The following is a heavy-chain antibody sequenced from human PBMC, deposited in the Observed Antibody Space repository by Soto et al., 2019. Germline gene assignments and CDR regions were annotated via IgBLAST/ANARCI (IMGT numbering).Heavy chain of an antibody. CDR3: ARGLAAGDY. Sequence: QVQLVQSGAEVKNPGASVKVSCKASGYTFTNYYIHWVRQAPGQGLEWMAIINPNGGSTNYAQKFQGRVTLARDTFTSTVYMELSSLRSEDTAIYDCARGLAAGDYWGQGTLVTVSS. D-gene: IGHD6-13*01. J-gene: IGHJ4*02. CDR1: GYTFTNYY. CDR2: INPNGGST. V-gene: IGHV1-46*01.